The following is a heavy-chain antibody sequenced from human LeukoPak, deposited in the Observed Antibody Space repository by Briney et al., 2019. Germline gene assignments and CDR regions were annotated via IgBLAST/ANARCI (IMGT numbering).Heavy chain of an antibody. CDR3: ARSDYVWGSYRHSPGLDV. V-gene: IGHV3-7*01. J-gene: IGHJ3*01. Sequence: TGGSLRLSCAASGFTLSFYWMTWVRQAPGKGLEWVANIKYDGSETDYEDSLKGRFTISRDNAKNSLYLQMNNLRAEDTAVYYCARSDYVWGSYRHSPGLDVWGHGTMVTVSS. CDR2: IKYDGSET. D-gene: IGHD3-16*02. CDR1: GFTLSFYW.